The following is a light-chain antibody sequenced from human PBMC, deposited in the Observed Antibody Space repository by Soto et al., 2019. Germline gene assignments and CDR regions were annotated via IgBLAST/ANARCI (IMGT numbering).Light chain of an antibody. CDR2: GAS. CDR1: QSVSSN. V-gene: IGKV3-15*01. J-gene: IGKJ1*01. CDR3: QQYKDWPTT. Sequence: EIVMTQSPATLSVSPGERATLSCRASQSVSSNLAWYQQKPGQAPRLLIYGASTRATGIPARFSGSGSGTESTLTITSLQSEDFGVYLCQQYKDWPTTFGQGTKVDI.